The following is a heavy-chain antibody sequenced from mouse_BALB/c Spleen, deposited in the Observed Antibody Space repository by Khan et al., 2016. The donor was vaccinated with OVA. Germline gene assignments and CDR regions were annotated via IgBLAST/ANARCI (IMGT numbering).Heavy chain of an antibody. J-gene: IGHJ3*01. CDR2: INPYNDYT. V-gene: IGHV1S136*01. CDR3: ARGMLWVQTWFAD. D-gene: IGHD2-14*01. Sequence: EVQLQQSGPELVKPGASVKMSCKASGYTFTSYVMHWVKQTPGQGLEWIGYINPYNDYTNFNEKFKGKATLTSDTSSSTAYMELSSLHTEDSAVYNCARGMLWVQTWFADWGQGTLVTVSA. CDR1: GYTFTSYV.